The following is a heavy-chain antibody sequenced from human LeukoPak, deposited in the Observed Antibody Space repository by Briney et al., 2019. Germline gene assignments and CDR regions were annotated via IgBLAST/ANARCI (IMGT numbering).Heavy chain of an antibody. D-gene: IGHD2-2*02. V-gene: IGHV4-61*02. Sequence: SETLSLTCTVSGGSISSGNYYWNWIRQPAGKGLEWIGRIFASGSTNYNASLKSRITISGDTSKNHFSLILTSVTAADTAVYYCARGIKDYTSSIGYWGQGTLVTVSS. CDR3: ARGIKDYTSSIGY. CDR1: GGSISSGNYY. CDR2: IFASGST. J-gene: IGHJ4*02.